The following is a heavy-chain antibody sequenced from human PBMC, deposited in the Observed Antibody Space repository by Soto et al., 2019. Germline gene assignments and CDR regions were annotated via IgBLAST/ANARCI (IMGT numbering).Heavy chain of an antibody. D-gene: IGHD3-10*01. Sequence: SAPVSLTCTVYGGSIRSFTNHYCRWFRLPPGKGLEWIGYISKSGYTSYNPSLKSRVMLSVDTSKNQCSLELTSVIAADAAVYYCTTQGFGVLHGLVDVWGQGTTVT. J-gene: IGHJ6*02. V-gene: IGHV4-59*08. CDR1: GGSIRSFTNHY. CDR3: TTQGFGVLHGLVDV. CDR2: ISKSGYT.